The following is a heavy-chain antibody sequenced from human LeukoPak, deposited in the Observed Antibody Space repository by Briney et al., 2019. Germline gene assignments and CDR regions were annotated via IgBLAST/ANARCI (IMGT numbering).Heavy chain of an antibody. CDR3: ARVPAAAEGFH. J-gene: IGHJ4*02. D-gene: IGHD6-13*01. CDR2: IKQDGSEK. CDR1: GFTSSSYW. Sequence: GGSLRLSCAASGFTSSSYWMSWVRQAPGKGLEWVANIKQDGSEKYYVDSVKGRFTISRDNAKNSLYLQMNSLRAEDTAVYYCARVPAAAEGFHWGQGTLVTVSS. V-gene: IGHV3-7*04.